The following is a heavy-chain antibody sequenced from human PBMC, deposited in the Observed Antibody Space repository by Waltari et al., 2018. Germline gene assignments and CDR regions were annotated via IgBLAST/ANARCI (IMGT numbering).Heavy chain of an antibody. CDR2: ISSSSSTI. CDR1: GFTFSSYS. CDR3: ARGGYSGYDAHYYYYGMDV. V-gene: IGHV3-48*01. Sequence: EVQLVESGGGLVQPGGSLRLSCAASGFTFSSYSMNWVRQAPGKGLEWVSYISSSSSTIYYADSVKGRVTISRDNAKNSLYLQMNSLRAEDTAVYYCARGGYSGYDAHYYYYGMDVWGQGTTVTVSS. J-gene: IGHJ6*02. D-gene: IGHD5-12*01.